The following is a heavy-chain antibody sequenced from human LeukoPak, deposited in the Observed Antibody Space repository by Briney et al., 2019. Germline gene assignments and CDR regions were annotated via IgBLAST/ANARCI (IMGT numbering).Heavy chain of an antibody. CDR2: ISDSGDST. D-gene: IGHD3-10*01. V-gene: IGHV3-23*01. CDR3: AKDADIGGY. Sequence: GGSLRLSCSASGFTFSNFAMTWVRQAPGKGLEWVSGISDSGDSTYYADSVKGRFTISRDNSDNTLFLLMKTLRAEDTAIYYCAKDADIGGYWGQGTLVTVSS. CDR1: GFTFSNFA. J-gene: IGHJ4*02.